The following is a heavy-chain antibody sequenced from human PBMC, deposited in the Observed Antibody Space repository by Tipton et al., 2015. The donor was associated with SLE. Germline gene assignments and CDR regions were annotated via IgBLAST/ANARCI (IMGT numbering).Heavy chain of an antibody. D-gene: IGHD4-11*01. CDR2: ISAYNGNT. Sequence: QSGPEVKKPGASVKVSCKASGYTFTSYGISWVRQAPGQGLEGMGWISAYNGNTNYAQKLQGRVTMTTDTSTSTAYMELRSLRSDDTAVYYCARDGSNRGVDYYYYYGMDVWGQGTTITVSS. CDR1: GYTFTSYG. V-gene: IGHV1-18*01. CDR3: ARDGSNRGVDYYYYYGMDV. J-gene: IGHJ6*02.